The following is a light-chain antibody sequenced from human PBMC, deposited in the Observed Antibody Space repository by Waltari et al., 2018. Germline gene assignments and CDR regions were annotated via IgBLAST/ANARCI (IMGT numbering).Light chain of an antibody. CDR1: NIGGKT. CDR3: HVWDSSSDHWV. Sequence: SYVMTQPPSVSVAPGKTARITCGGNNIGGKTVHWYQQKPGQAPVLVIFDDTDRPSRIPERFSGSNAGNTATLTINRVAAGDEADYYCHVWDSSSDHWVFGGGTKLTVL. V-gene: IGLV3-21*03. J-gene: IGLJ3*02. CDR2: DDT.